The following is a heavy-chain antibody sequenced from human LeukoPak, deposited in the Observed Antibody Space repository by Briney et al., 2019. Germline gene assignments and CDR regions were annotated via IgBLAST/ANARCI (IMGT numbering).Heavy chain of an antibody. CDR3: ARRTSTMTTFDY. J-gene: IGHJ4*02. CDR2: ISSSSTTI. CDR1: GFTFSSYN. Sequence: GGSLRLSCAASGFTFSSYNMIWVRQAPGKGLEWISYISSSSTTIYYADSVKGRFTISRDNAKNSLDLEMNSLKPEDTAVYYCARRTSTMTTFDYWGQGILVTVSS. V-gene: IGHV3-48*04. D-gene: IGHD4-17*01.